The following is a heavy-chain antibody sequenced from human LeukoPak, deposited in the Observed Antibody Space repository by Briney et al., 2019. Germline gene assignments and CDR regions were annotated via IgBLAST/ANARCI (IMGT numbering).Heavy chain of an antibody. D-gene: IGHD6-13*01. CDR3: ARDPYSSSWPPSFQH. CDR1: GFTFSSYS. V-gene: IGHV3-21*01. CDR2: ISSSSSYI. J-gene: IGHJ1*01. Sequence: GGSLRLSCAASGFTFSSYSMNWVRQAPGKGLEWVSSISSSSSYIYYADSVKGRFTISRDNAKNSLYLQMNSLRAEDTAVYYCARDPYSSSWPPSFQHWGQGTLVTVSS.